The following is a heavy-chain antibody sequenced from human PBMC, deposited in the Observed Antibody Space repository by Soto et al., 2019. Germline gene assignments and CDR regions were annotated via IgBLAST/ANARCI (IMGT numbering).Heavy chain of an antibody. J-gene: IGHJ3*02. Sequence: EVQLLESGGGLVQPGGSLRLSCAASGFTFSSYAMSWVRQAPGKGLEWVSAISGSGGSTYYADSVKGRLTISRDNSKNTLYLQMNSLRAEDTAVYYCAKDRVTIFGVVIEIDAFDIWGQGTMVTVSS. CDR1: GFTFSSYA. CDR2: ISGSGGST. CDR3: AKDRVTIFGVVIEIDAFDI. V-gene: IGHV3-23*01. D-gene: IGHD3-3*01.